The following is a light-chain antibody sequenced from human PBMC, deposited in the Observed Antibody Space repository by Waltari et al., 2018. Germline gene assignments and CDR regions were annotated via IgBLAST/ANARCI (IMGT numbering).Light chain of an antibody. Sequence: QSALTQPRSVSGSPGQSVTISCTGTSSDVGGYNYVSWYQQDPGKAPKLMIYDVSKRPSGVPERFSGSKSGNTASLTISGLQAGDEADYYCCSYAGGSVVFGGGTKLTVL. J-gene: IGLJ2*01. CDR1: SSDVGGYNY. CDR2: DVS. V-gene: IGLV2-11*01. CDR3: CSYAGGSVV.